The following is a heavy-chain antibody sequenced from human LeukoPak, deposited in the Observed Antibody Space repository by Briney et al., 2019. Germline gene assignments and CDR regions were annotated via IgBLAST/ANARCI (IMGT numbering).Heavy chain of an antibody. D-gene: IGHD2/OR15-2a*01. CDR3: ARGSTLGATDLDS. Sequence: PETLSLTCTVSGGSINSYYWSWIRQPPGKGLEWIGYIYYTGSASYNPSFKSRVTLSVDTSKNQFSLRLSSVTAADTALYYCARGSTLGATDLDSWGQETLVTVSS. CDR1: GGSINSYY. J-gene: IGHJ4*02. CDR2: IYYTGSA. V-gene: IGHV4-59*01.